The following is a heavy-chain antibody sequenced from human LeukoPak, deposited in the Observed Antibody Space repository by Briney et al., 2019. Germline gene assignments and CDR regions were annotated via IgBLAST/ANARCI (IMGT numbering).Heavy chain of an antibody. D-gene: IGHD3-3*01. CDR3: ASELRFLEWTFIDY. Sequence: SETLSLTCTVSGGSISSYYWSWIRQPPGKGLEWIGYIYYSGSTNYNPSLKSRVTISVDTSKNQFSLKLSSVTAADTAVYYCASELRFLEWTFIDYWGQGTLVTVSS. CDR1: GGSISSYY. CDR2: IYYSGST. J-gene: IGHJ4*02. V-gene: IGHV4-59*01.